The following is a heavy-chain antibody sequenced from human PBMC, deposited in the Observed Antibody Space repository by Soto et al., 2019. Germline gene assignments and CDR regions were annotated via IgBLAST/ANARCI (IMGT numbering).Heavy chain of an antibody. Sequence: HPGGSLRLSCAASGFTFSSYWMSWVRQAPGKGLEWVAVISYDGSNKYYADSVKGRFTISRDNSKNTLYLQMNSLRAEDTAVYYCARCRFSVGGYYYYGMDVWGQGTTVTVSS. CDR1: GFTFSSYW. CDR2: ISYDGSNK. D-gene: IGHD5-12*01. CDR3: ARCRFSVGGYYYYGMDV. J-gene: IGHJ6*02. V-gene: IGHV3-30-3*01.